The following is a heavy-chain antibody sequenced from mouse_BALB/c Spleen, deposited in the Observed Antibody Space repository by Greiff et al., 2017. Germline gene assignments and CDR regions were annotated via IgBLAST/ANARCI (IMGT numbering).Heavy chain of an antibody. V-gene: IGHV5-9-3*01. D-gene: IGHD4-1*01. Sequence: EVQVVESGGGLVKPGGSLKLSCAASGFTFSSYAMSWVRQTPEKRLEWVATISSGGSYTYYPDSVKGRFTISRDNAKNTLYLQMSSLRSEDTAMYYCARPNPYYFDYWGQGTTLTVSS. J-gene: IGHJ2*01. CDR3: ARPNPYYFDY. CDR1: GFTFSSYA. CDR2: ISSGGSYT.